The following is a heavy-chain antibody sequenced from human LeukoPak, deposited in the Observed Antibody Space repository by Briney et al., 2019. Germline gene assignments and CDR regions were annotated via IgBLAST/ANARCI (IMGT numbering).Heavy chain of an antibody. V-gene: IGHV3-74*01. CDR1: GFSFSNYW. J-gene: IGHJ4*02. CDR2: ISSDGSDT. CDR3: ARGPSYGSGKSDY. D-gene: IGHD3-10*01. Sequence: GGSLRLSCAASGFSFSNYWMHWVRQAPGKGLVWVSRISSDGSDTIYADSVKGRFTMSRDNAKNTLYLQMNSLRAEDTAVYYCARGPSYGSGKSDYWGQGTLVTVSS.